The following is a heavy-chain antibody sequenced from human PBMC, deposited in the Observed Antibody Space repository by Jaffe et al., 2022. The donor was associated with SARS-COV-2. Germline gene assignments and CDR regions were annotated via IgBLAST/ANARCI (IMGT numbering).Heavy chain of an antibody. J-gene: IGHJ4*02. V-gene: IGHV3-11*06. CDR3: ARLHRGGGSIHYFDY. CDR1: GFTFSDYY. CDR2: ISSSNSYA. D-gene: IGHD2-15*01. Sequence: QVQLVESGGGLVKPGGSLRLSCAASGFTFSDYYMSWIRQAPGKGLEWVSYISSSNSYANYADSVKGRFTISRDNAKNSLYLQMNSLRAEDTAVYYCARLHRGGGSIHYFDYWGQGTLVTVSS.